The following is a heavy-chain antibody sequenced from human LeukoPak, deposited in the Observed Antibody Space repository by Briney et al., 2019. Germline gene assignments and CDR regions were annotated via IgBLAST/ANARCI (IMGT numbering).Heavy chain of an antibody. CDR1: GFTFSSYS. Sequence: PGGSLRPSCAASGFTFSSYSMNWVRQAPGKGLEWASSISSSSSYIYYADSVKGRFTISRDNAKNSLYLQMNSLRAEDTAVYYCARAHSGWYDYWGQGTLVTVSS. D-gene: IGHD6-19*01. V-gene: IGHV3-21*01. CDR3: ARAHSGWYDY. J-gene: IGHJ4*02. CDR2: ISSSSSYI.